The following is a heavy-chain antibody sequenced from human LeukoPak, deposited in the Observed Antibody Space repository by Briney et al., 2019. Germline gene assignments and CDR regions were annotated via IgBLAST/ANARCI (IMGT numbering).Heavy chain of an antibody. CDR1: GGSISSSSYY. Sequence: SETLSLTCTVSGGSISSSSYYWGWIRQPPGKGLEWIGSIYYSGSTYYNPSLKSRVTISVDTSKNQFSLKLSSVTAADTAVYYCAKGSDPFRWFGEFNVKLPRPIRHYYFDSWGQGTLVTVSS. J-gene: IGHJ4*02. CDR2: IYYSGST. CDR3: AKGSDPFRWFGEFNVKLPRPIRHYYFDS. D-gene: IGHD3-10*01. V-gene: IGHV4-39*07.